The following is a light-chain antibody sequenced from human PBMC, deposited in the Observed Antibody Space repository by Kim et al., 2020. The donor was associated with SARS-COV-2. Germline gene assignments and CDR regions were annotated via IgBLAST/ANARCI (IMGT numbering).Light chain of an antibody. V-gene: IGLV3-1*01. CDR1: KLGDNY. J-gene: IGLJ2*01. CDR3: QAWATSTVV. Sequence: LSPRQPATITCSGDKLGDNYVCWYQQKPGPSPILVIYQDTKRPSGIPERFSGSNSGNTATLTISGTQAMDEADYYCQAWATSTVVFGGGTQLTVL. CDR2: QDT.